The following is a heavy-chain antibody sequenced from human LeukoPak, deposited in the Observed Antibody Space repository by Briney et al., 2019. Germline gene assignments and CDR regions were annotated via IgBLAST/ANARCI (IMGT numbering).Heavy chain of an antibody. CDR3: AGALLKGAVYYYYYMDV. CDR1: GFTVSSNY. CDR2: IYSGGST. Sequence: PGGSLRLSCAASGFTVSSNYMSWVRQAPGKGLEWVSVIYSGGSTYYADSVKGRFTISRDNSKNTLYLQMNSLRAEDTAVYYCAGALLKGAVYYYYYMDVWGKGTALSVSS. V-gene: IGHV3-53*01. J-gene: IGHJ6*03.